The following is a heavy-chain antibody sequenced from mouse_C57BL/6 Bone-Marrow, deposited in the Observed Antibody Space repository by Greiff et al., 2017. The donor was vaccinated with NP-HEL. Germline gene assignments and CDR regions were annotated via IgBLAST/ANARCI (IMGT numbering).Heavy chain of an antibody. CDR1: GYTFTDYY. CDR2: INPYNGGT. CDR3: ARLGRYFDY. V-gene: IGHV1-19*01. J-gene: IGHJ2*01. D-gene: IGHD4-1*01. Sequence: VPLPQSGPVLVKPGASVKMSCKASGYTFTDYYMNWVKQSHGKSLEWIGVINPYNGGTSYNQKFKGKATLTVDKSSSTAYMELNSLTSEDSAVYYCARLGRYFDYWGQGTTLTVSS.